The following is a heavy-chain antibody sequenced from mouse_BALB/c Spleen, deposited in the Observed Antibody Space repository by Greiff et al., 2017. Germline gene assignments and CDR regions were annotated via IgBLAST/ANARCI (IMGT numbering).Heavy chain of an antibody. D-gene: IGHD1-1*01. V-gene: IGHV5-9-4*01. CDR1: GFTFSSYA. CDR2: ISSGGSYT. Sequence: EVQLVESGGGLVKPGGSLKLSCAASGFTFSSYAMSWVRQSPEKRLEWVAEISSGGSYTYYPDTVTGRFTISRDNAKNTLYLEMSSLRSEDTAMYYCARDGSSRWFAYWGQGTLVTVSA. CDR3: ARDGSSRWFAY. J-gene: IGHJ3*01.